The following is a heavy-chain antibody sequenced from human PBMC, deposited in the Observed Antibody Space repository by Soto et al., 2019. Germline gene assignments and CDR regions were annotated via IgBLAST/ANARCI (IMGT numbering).Heavy chain of an antibody. Sequence: GESLNLSCKGSGYSFTRYLIGWVRQMPGKGLEWMGIIYPGDSDTRYSPSFQGQVTISADKSISTAYLQWSSLKASDTAMYYCARRYYYGSGSLYGMDVWGQGTTVTVSS. V-gene: IGHV5-51*01. CDR2: IYPGDSDT. CDR3: ARRYYYGSGSLYGMDV. J-gene: IGHJ6*02. D-gene: IGHD3-10*01. CDR1: GYSFTRYL.